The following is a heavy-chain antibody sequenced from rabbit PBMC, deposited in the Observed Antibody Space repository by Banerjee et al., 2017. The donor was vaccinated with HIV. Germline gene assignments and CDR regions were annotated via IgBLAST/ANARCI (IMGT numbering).Heavy chain of an antibody. J-gene: IGHJ6*01. CDR3: ARSIYANYIDYGYARGMDL. CDR1: GFSFSSNFY. D-gene: IGHD6-1*01. CDR2: IYTGSGST. Sequence: QSLEESGGDLVKPGASLTLTCTVSGFSFSSNFYMCWVRQAPGKGLEWTACIYTGSGSTYYASWAKGRFTISKTSSTTVTLQMTSLTAADTATYFCARSIYANYIDYGYARGMDLRGPGTLVTVS. V-gene: IGHV1S40*01.